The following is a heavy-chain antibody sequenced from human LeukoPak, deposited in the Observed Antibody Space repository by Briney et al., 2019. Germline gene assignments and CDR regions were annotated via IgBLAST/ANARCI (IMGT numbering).Heavy chain of an antibody. J-gene: IGHJ4*02. V-gene: IGHV4-39*01. CDR2: IYYSGST. CDR3: ARLSWLPED. Sequence: SETLSLTCTVSGGSISSGSYYWGWIRQPPGKGLEWIASIYYSGSTYYNPSLKSRVTISVDTSKNQFSLYLSSVTAADTAVYYCARLSWLPEDWGQGTLVTVSS. D-gene: IGHD5-24*01. CDR1: GGSISSGSYY.